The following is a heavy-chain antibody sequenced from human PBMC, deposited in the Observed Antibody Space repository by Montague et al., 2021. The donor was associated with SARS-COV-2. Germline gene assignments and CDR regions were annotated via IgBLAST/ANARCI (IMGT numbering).Heavy chain of an antibody. V-gene: IGHV2-5*01. CDR3: AHPRAYCSDTTFYLFWNFDL. Sequence: PALVKPTQTLTLTCTFSGFSRKTSGEGVGWIRQSPGKAPEWLALIYWSDEKNYSPSLKSRLTISKDTSKNQVVLSMTNMGPVDTATYYCAHPRAYCSDTTFYLFWNFDLWGRGTLVTVSS. J-gene: IGHJ2*01. CDR1: GFSRKTSGEG. D-gene: IGHD2/OR15-2a*01. CDR2: IYWSDEK.